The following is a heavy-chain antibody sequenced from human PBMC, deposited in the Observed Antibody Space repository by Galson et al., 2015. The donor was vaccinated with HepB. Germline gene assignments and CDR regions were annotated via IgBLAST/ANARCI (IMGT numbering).Heavy chain of an antibody. CDR2: IYYSGST. CDR3: ARHGTRYSSGWSDAFDI. V-gene: IGHV4-39*01. D-gene: IGHD6-19*01. Sequence: TLSLTCTVSGGSISSSSYYWGWIRQPPGKGLERIGSIYYSGSTYYNPSLKSRVTISVDTSKNQFSLKLSSVTAADTAVYYCARHGTRYSSGWSDAFDIWGQGTMVTVSS. CDR1: GGSISSSSYY. J-gene: IGHJ3*02.